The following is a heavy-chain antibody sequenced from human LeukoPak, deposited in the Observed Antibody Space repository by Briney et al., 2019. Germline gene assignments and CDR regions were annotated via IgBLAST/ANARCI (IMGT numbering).Heavy chain of an antibody. D-gene: IGHD2-2*02. CDR2: IYPGDSDT. Sequence: GESLKISCNGSGYSFTSYCIGWGRQLPGKGLEWMGIIYPGDSDTRYSPSFQGQVPISADKSISTAYLQWSRLKASDKAMYYCARHGVVVPAAIPYYYYGMDVWGQGTTVTVSS. V-gene: IGHV5-51*01. J-gene: IGHJ6*02. CDR1: GYSFTSYC. CDR3: ARHGVVVPAAIPYYYYGMDV.